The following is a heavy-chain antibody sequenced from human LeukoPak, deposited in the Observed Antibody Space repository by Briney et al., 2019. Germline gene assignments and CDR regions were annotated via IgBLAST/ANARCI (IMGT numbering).Heavy chain of an antibody. Sequence: GGSLRLSCAASGFTFSSYAMHWVRQAPGKGLEWVAVISYDGSNKYYADSVKGRFTISRDNSKNTLYLQMNSLRAEDTAVYYCAKRGCSSTSCHFDYWGQGTLVTVSS. V-gene: IGHV3-30-3*02. CDR2: ISYDGSNK. CDR3: AKRGCSSTSCHFDY. J-gene: IGHJ4*02. CDR1: GFTFSSYA. D-gene: IGHD2-2*01.